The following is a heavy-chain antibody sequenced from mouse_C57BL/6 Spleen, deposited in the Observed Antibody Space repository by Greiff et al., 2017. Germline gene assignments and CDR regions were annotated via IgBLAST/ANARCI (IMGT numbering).Heavy chain of an antibody. Sequence: VQLQQSGAELVKPGASVKISCKASGYAFSSYWMNWVKQRPGKGLEWIGQIYPGDGDTNYNGKFKGKATLTADKSSSTAYMQRSSLTSEDSAVYFCARWGGYDEGYYFDYWGQGTTLTVSS. CDR3: ARWGGYDEGYYFDY. CDR2: IYPGDGDT. D-gene: IGHD2-2*01. CDR1: GYAFSSYW. V-gene: IGHV1-80*01. J-gene: IGHJ2*01.